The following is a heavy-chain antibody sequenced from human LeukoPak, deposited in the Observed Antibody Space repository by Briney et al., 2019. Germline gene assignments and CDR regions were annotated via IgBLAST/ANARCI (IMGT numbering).Heavy chain of an antibody. CDR3: ARATWLLDAFDI. Sequence: PGGSLRLSCAASGFTFSSYAMSWVRQAPGKGLEWVSVISGSGGSTYYADSVKGRFTISRDNAKNSLYLQMNSLRAEDTAVYYCARATWLLDAFDIWGQGTMVTVSS. V-gene: IGHV3-23*01. CDR2: ISGSGGST. J-gene: IGHJ3*02. D-gene: IGHD2-15*01. CDR1: GFTFSSYA.